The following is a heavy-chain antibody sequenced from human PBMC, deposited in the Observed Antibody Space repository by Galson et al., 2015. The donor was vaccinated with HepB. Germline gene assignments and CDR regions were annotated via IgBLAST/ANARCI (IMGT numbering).Heavy chain of an antibody. CDR1: GFTFSSYW. Sequence: SLRLSCAASGFTFSSYWMSWVRQAPGKGLEWVANIKQDGSEKYYVDSVKGRFTISRDNAKNSLYLQMNSLRAEDTAVYYCARELVRSPDYYYYYYMDVWGKGTTVTVSS. CDR3: ARELVRSPDYYYYYYMDV. V-gene: IGHV3-7*03. CDR2: IKQDGSEK. J-gene: IGHJ6*03.